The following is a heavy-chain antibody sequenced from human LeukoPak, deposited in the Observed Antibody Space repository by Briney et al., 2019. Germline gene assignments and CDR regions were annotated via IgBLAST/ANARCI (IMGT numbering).Heavy chain of an antibody. V-gene: IGHV4-38-2*02. J-gene: IGHJ4*02. Sequence: PSETLSLTCTVSGGSISGYYWSWIRQPPGKGLEWIGSIYHSGSTYYNPSLKSRVTISVDTSKNQFSLKLSSVTAADTAVYYCAKSSYSIFDYWGQGTLVTVSS. CDR2: IYHSGST. D-gene: IGHD5-18*01. CDR1: GGSISGYY. CDR3: AKSSYSIFDY.